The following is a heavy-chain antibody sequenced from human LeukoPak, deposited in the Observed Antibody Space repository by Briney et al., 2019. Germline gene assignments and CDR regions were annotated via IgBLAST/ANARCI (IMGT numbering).Heavy chain of an antibody. V-gene: IGHV4-34*01. CDR1: GGSFSGYY. J-gene: IGHJ4*02. Sequence: SETLSLTCAVYGGSFSGYYWSWIRQPPGKGLEWIGEINHSGSTNYNPSLKSRVTISADTSKNQFSLKLSSVTAADTAVYYCARIYCSGGSCYSSRGGYFDYWGQGTLVTVSS. CDR2: INHSGST. D-gene: IGHD2-15*01. CDR3: ARIYCSGGSCYSSRGGYFDY.